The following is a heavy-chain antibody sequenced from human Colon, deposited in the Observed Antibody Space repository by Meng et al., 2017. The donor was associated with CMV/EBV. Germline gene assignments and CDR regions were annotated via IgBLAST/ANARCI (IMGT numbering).Heavy chain of an antibody. V-gene: IGHV3-30*04. CDR3: VRDGDYCTNGVCYFDY. J-gene: IGHJ4*02. CDR2: ISYDGIHM. CDR1: QFPFQNYS. D-gene: IGHD2-8*01. Sequence: GESLKISCAASQFPFQNYSMHWVRQAPGEGLEWVAVISYDGIHMRYLDSVEGRFTISRDNSKNTLYLQMDGLRSEDTAVYYCVRDGDYCTNGVCYFDYWGQGTPVTVSS.